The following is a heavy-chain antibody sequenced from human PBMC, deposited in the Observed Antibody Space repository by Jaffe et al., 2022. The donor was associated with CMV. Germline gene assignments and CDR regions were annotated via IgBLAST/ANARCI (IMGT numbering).Heavy chain of an antibody. CDR1: GFTVSSNY. CDR3: ARDIGEYYYYLDL. V-gene: IGHV3-66*01. CDR2: IYSDGST. D-gene: IGHD3-16*02. J-gene: IGHJ6*03. Sequence: QVVESGGALVQPGGSLRLSCAASGFTVSSNYMSWVRQAPGRGLEWVSVIYSDGSTYYADSVKGRFTISRDNTKNTVYLQMNSLRGEDMGLYYCARDIGEYYYYLDLWGKGTTVTVSS.